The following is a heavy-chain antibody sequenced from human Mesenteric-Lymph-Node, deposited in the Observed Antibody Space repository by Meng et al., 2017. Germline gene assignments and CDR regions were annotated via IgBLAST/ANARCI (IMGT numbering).Heavy chain of an antibody. CDR3: AGYSGYVDY. V-gene: IGHV4-38-2*01. Sequence: SETLSLTCAVSGASFSSGYYWGWIRQPPGKGLEWIGSIYHSGSTYYNPSLKSRVTISVDTSKNQFSLKLSSVTAADTAVYYCAGYSGYVDYWGQGTLVTVSS. CDR1: GASFSSGYY. D-gene: IGHD5-12*01. CDR2: IYHSGST. J-gene: IGHJ4*02.